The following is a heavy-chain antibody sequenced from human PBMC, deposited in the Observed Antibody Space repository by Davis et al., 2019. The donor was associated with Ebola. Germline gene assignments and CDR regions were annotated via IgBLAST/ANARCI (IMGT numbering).Heavy chain of an antibody. CDR3: SRGGHGYNYGNYYFGMDV. J-gene: IGHJ6*02. V-gene: IGHV4-59*12. CDR1: GGSISSYY. CDR2: IYHSGST. D-gene: IGHD5-24*01. Sequence: SETLSLTCAVSGGSISSYYWSWIRQPPGKGLEWIGYIYHSGSTNYNPSLKSRVTISVDTSQNQFSLKLSSVTAADTAVYYCSRGGHGYNYGNYYFGMDVWGQGTTVTVSS.